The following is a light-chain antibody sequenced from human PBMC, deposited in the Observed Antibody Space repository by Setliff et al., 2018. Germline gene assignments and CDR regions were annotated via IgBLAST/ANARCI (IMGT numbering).Light chain of an antibody. CDR2: DVS. CDR3: NSYTGSSTYV. Sequence: QSALTQSASVSGFPGQSITISCTGTTSDVGGHNYVSWYQQHPGKAPKLMIYDVSNRPSGISNRFSGSKSGNTASLTISGLQAEDEADYYCNSYTGSSTYVFGTGTRSPS. J-gene: IGLJ1*01. CDR1: TSDVGGHNY. V-gene: IGLV2-14*03.